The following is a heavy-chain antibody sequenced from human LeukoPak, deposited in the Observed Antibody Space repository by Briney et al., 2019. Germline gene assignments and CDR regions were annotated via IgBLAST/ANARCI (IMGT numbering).Heavy chain of an antibody. D-gene: IGHD4-17*01. V-gene: IGHV3-53*04. Sequence: AGGSLRLSCAASGFTVSSNYMNWVRQAPGKGLEWVSVIYSGGSTYYADSVKGRFTISRHNSKNTLYLQMNSLRAEDTAVYYCAREGDYGDYGLGYWGQGTLVTVSS. CDR1: GFTVSSNY. CDR2: IYSGGST. J-gene: IGHJ4*02. CDR3: AREGDYGDYGLGY.